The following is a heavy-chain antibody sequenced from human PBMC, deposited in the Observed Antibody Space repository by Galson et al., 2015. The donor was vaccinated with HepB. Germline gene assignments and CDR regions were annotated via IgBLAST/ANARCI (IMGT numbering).Heavy chain of an antibody. CDR2: SSSTGSTI. V-gene: IGHV3-11*01. D-gene: IGHD2-15*01. CDR1: GFTFSDYY. CDR3: ARADYCSGGSCRPFDY. Sequence: SLRLSCAASGFTFSDYYMNWIRQAPGKGLEWVSYSSSTGSTIYYADSVKGRFTISRDNAKNSLFLQVNSLRAEDTAVYYCARADYCSGGSCRPFDYWGQGTLVTVSS. J-gene: IGHJ4*02.